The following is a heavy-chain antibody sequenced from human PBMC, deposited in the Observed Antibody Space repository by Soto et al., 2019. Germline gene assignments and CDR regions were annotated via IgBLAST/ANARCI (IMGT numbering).Heavy chain of an antibody. D-gene: IGHD2-15*01. J-gene: IGHJ3*02. V-gene: IGHV4-31*03. CDR3: AIPSLHGGGNLMRHPDDVDI. Sequence: SEALSLIGTVSGDSFSDDYYWTWSRHHPGKGLEWIGYIYHSGYSYYSPSLESRLTLSVDTSKNQFSLKLSSVTAADTAVYYCAIPSLHGGGNLMRHPDDVDIRGQRTMVTVSS. CDR2: IYHSGYS. CDR1: GDSFSDDYY.